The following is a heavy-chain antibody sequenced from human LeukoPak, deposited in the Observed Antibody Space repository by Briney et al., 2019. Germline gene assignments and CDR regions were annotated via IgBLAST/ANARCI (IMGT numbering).Heavy chain of an antibody. Sequence: GGALRLSCAASVFTSCNASICWGPHTPGKGREWVARIKSKSDGATTDYAAPVKGSFPISRDDSKNTLYVQMNSLKTEDTAVYYCTTGPYDYGSGTYYHWGQGTLVTVSS. CDR1: VFTSCNAS. J-gene: IGHJ4*02. CDR3: TTGPYDYGSGTYYH. CDR2: IKSKSDGATT. D-gene: IGHD3-10*01. V-gene: IGHV3-15*01.